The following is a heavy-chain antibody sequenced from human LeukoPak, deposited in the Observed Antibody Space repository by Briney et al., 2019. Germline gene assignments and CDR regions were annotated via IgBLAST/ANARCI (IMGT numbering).Heavy chain of an antibody. CDR1: GGTFSSYA. CDR2: IIPIFATA. J-gene: IGHJ3*02. CDR3: ARGFQVAATPTLESDAFAI. Sequence: SVKVSCKASGGTFSSYAISWVRQAPGQGLEWMGGIIPIFATANYAQKFQGRVTITADKSTSTAYMELSSLRSEDTAVYYCARGFQVAATPTLESDAFAICGQGTMVSVSS. D-gene: IGHD2-15*01. V-gene: IGHV1-69*06.